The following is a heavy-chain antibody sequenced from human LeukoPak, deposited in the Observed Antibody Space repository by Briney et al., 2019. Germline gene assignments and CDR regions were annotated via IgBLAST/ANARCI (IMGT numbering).Heavy chain of an antibody. CDR3: ARDTPAAMGQDYYYYMDV. D-gene: IGHD2-2*01. CDR1: GYTFTGYY. J-gene: IGHJ6*03. CDR2: INPSGGST. V-gene: IGHV1-46*01. Sequence: ASVKVSCKASGYTFTGYYMHWVRQAPGQGLEWMGIINPSGGSTSYAQKFQGRVTMTRDMSTSTVYMELSSLRSEDTAVYYCARDTPAAMGQDYYYYMDVWGKGTTVTVSS.